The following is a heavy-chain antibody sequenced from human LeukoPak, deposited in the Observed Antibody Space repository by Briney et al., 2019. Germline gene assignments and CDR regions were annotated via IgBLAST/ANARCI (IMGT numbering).Heavy chain of an antibody. CDR1: GFTFSSYS. J-gene: IGHJ4*02. Sequence: QPGGSLRLSCAASGFTFSSYSMNWVRQAPGKGLEWVSYISSSSSTIYYADSVKGRFTISRDNAKNSLYLQMNSLRAEDTAVYYCARDQGNRYSYGYTLDYWGQGTLVTVSS. CDR2: ISSSSSTI. CDR3: ARDQGNRYSYGYTLDY. D-gene: IGHD5-18*01. V-gene: IGHV3-48*01.